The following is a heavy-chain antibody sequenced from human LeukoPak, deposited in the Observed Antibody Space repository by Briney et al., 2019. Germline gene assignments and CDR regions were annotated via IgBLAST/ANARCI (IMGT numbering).Heavy chain of an antibody. Sequence: SQTLSLNCTVSGGSISSGDYYWSWIRQPPGKGLEWIGYIYYSGSTYYNQSLKSRVTISVDTSKNQFSLKLSSVTAADTAVYYCASPRTPNMGNGGAIDYWGQGILVTVSS. V-gene: IGHV4-30-4*01. CDR1: GGSISSGDYY. CDR3: ASPRTPNMGNGGAIDY. CDR2: IYYSGST. D-gene: IGHD4-23*01. J-gene: IGHJ4*02.